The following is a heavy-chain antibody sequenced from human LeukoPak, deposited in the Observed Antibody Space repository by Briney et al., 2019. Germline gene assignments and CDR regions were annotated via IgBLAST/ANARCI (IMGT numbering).Heavy chain of an antibody. CDR2: MNPNSGNT. CDR3: ARGIVVVTAIRLSAGYYYMDV. V-gene: IGHV1-8*01. CDR1: GYTFTSYD. D-gene: IGHD2-21*02. Sequence: ASVKVSCKASGYTFTSYDINWVRQATGQGLEWMGWMNPNSGNTGYAQKFQGRVTMTRNTSISTAYMELSSLRSEDTAVYYCARGIVVVTAIRLSAGYYYMDVWGKGTTVTISS. J-gene: IGHJ6*03.